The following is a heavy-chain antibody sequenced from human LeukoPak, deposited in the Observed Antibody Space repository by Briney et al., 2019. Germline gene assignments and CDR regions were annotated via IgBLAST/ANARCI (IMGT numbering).Heavy chain of an antibody. CDR1: GGSFSGYY. V-gene: IGHV4-34*01. CDR3: ARVRYCSGGSCYATDDAFDI. CDR2: INHSGST. Sequence: PSETLSLTCAVYGGSFSGYYWSRIRQPPGKGLEWIGEINHSGSTNYNPSLKSRVTISVDTSKNQFSLKLSSVTAADTAVYYCARVRYCSGGSCYATDDAFDIWGQGTMVTVSS. D-gene: IGHD2-15*01. J-gene: IGHJ3*02.